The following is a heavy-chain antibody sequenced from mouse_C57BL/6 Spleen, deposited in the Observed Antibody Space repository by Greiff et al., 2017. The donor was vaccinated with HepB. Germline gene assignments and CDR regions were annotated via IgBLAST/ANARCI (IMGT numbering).Heavy chain of an antibody. CDR1: GYAFSSSW. J-gene: IGHJ2*01. CDR2: IYPGDGDT. V-gene: IGHV1-82*01. Sequence: QVQLQQSGPELVKPGASVKISCKASGYAFSSSWMNWVKQRPGKGLEWIGRIYPGDGDTNYNGKFKGKATLTADKSSSTAYMQLSSLTSEDSAVYFWAGAASTMVIDYWGQGTTLTVSS. CDR3: AGAASTMVIDY. D-gene: IGHD2-2*01.